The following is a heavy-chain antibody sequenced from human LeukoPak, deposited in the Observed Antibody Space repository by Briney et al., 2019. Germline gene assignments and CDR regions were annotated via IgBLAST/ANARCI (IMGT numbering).Heavy chain of an antibody. J-gene: IGHJ5*02. D-gene: IGHD3-22*01. CDR1: GGSLSTYY. V-gene: IGHV4-59*01. Sequence: SETLSLTCTVSGGSLSTYYWSRIRQPPGKGLEWMGYIYYTGSTNYNPSLKSRVTISVDTSKNQFSLKLSSVTAADTAVYYCARASGGYYNNWFDPWGQGTLVTVSS. CDR3: ARASGGYYNNWFDP. CDR2: IYYTGST.